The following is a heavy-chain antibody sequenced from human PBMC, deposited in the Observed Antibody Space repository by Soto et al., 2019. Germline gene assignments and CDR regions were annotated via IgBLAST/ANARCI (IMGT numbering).Heavy chain of an antibody. J-gene: IGHJ5*02. Sequence: QLQLQESGPGLVKPSETLSLTCTVSGGSISSSSYYWGWIRQPPGKGLEWIGSIYYSGSTYYNPSLKSRVTISVDTSKNQFSLKLSSVTAADTAVYYCARQNYDFWPQNWFDPWGQGTLVTVSS. D-gene: IGHD3-3*01. CDR3: ARQNYDFWPQNWFDP. CDR2: IYYSGST. CDR1: GGSISSSSYY. V-gene: IGHV4-39*01.